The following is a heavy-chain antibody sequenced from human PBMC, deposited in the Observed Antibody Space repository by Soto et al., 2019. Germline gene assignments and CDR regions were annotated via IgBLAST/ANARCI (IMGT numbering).Heavy chain of an antibody. J-gene: IGHJ4*02. CDR2: FDPEDGET. D-gene: IGHD2-15*01. V-gene: IGHV1-24*01. CDR3: ATDRYCSGGSCYSRVGFFDY. CDR1: GYTLTELS. Sequence: GASVKVSCKVSGYTLTELSMHWVRQAPGKGLEWMGGFDPEDGETIYAQKFQGRVTMTEDTSTDTAYMELSSLRSEDTAVYYCATDRYCSGGSCYSRVGFFDYWGQGTLVTVSS.